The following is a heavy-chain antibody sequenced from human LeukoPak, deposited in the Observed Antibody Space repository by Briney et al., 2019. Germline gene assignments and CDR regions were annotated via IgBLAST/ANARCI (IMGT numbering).Heavy chain of an antibody. CDR1: GFTFSNAW. CDR2: IRSKTDGGTT. J-gene: IGHJ4*02. CDR3: TTWADLYDY. V-gene: IGHV3-15*01. Sequence: GGSLRLSCEASGFTFSNAWMNWVRQAPGKGLEWVGRIRSKTDGGTTDYAAPVKGRFIISRDDSRNTLYLQMDSLKTEDTALYYCTTWADLYDYRGQGTLVTVSS.